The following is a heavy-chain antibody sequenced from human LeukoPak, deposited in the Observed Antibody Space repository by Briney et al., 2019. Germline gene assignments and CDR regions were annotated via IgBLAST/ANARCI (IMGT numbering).Heavy chain of an antibody. CDR1: GGTFSSYA. Sequence: SVKVSCKASGGTFSSYAISWVRQAPGQGLEWMGGIIPIFGTANYAQKFQGRATITADESTSTAYMELSSLRSEDTAVYYCARETVGATIFDFYFDYWGQGTLVTVSS. D-gene: IGHD5-12*01. V-gene: IGHV1-69*13. J-gene: IGHJ4*02. CDR3: ARETVGATIFDFYFDY. CDR2: IIPIFGTA.